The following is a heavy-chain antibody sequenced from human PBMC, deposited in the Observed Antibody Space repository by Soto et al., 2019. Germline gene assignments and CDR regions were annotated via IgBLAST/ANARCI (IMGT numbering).Heavy chain of an antibody. J-gene: IGHJ4*02. CDR3: TRGEQLVPLNFDY. CDR2: IRSKAYGGTT. V-gene: IGHV3-49*03. CDR1: GFTFGDYA. Sequence: SLRLSCTASGFTFGDYAMSWFRQAPGKGLEWVGFIRSKAYGGTTEYAASVKGRFTISRDDSKSIAYLQMNSLKTEDTAVYYCTRGEQLVPLNFDYWGQGTLVTVSS. D-gene: IGHD6-13*01.